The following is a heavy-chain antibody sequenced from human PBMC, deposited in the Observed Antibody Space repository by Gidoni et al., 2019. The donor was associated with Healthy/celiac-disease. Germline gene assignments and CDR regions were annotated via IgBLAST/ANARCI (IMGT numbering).Heavy chain of an antibody. CDR1: GGSISSSSYY. Sequence: QLQLQESGPGLVKPSETLSLTCTVSGGSISSSSYYWGWIRQPPGKGLEWIGSIYYSGSTYYNPSLKSRVTISVDTSKNQFSLKLSSVTAADTAVYYCARHPAHDYGDYWGQGTLVTVSS. V-gene: IGHV4-39*01. CDR3: ARHPAHDYGDY. CDR2: IYYSGST. J-gene: IGHJ4*02.